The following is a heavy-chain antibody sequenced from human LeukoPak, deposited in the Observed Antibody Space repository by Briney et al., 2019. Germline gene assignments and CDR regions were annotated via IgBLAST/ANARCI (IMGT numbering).Heavy chain of an antibody. Sequence: ASVKVSCKASRYTFSSYYMHWVRQAPGQGLEWMGWISAYNGNTNYAQKLQGRVTMTTDTSTSTAYMELRSLRSDDTAVYYCARVNTIFGVVITFDYWGQGTLVTVSS. CDR3: ARVNTIFGVVITFDY. J-gene: IGHJ4*02. D-gene: IGHD3-3*01. CDR1: RYTFSSYY. V-gene: IGHV1-18*04. CDR2: ISAYNGNT.